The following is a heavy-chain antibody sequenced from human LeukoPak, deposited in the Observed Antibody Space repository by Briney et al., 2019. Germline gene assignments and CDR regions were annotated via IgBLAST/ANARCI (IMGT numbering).Heavy chain of an antibody. J-gene: IGHJ6*02. Sequence: ASVKVSCKASGYTFTSYGISWVRQAPGQGLEWMGWISAYNDNTNYAQKLQGRVTMTTDTSTSTAYMELRSLRSDDTAVYYCARSQDIVLMVYAIPLFNYYGMDVWGQGTTVTVSS. CDR2: ISAYNDNT. D-gene: IGHD2-8*01. V-gene: IGHV1-18*01. CDR1: GYTFTSYG. CDR3: ARSQDIVLMVYAIPLFNYYGMDV.